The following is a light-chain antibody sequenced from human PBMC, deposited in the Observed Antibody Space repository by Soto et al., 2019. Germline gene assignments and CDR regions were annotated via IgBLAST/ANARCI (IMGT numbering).Light chain of an antibody. J-gene: IGLJ3*02. CDR3: SSYAATGSLV. CDR2: EVS. CDR1: SSDFGTYNF. V-gene: IGLV2-14*01. Sequence: QSALTQPASVSGSPGQSITMSCTGSSSDFGTYNFVSWYQQHADKAPRLILYEVSNRPSGVSSRFSGSKSGNSASLTISGLQPEDEAHYFCSSYAATGSLVFGGGTKLTVL.